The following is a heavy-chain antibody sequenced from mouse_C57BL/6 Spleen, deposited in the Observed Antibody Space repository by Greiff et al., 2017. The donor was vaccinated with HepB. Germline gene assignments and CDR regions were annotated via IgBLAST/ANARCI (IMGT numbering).Heavy chain of an antibody. CDR3: ARIFITTVVATRYYAMDY. D-gene: IGHD1-1*01. CDR2: IWWDDDK. J-gene: IGHJ4*01. Sequence: VTLKGSGPGILQPSQTLSLTCSFSGFSLSTFGMGVGWIRQPSGKGLEWLAHIWWDDDKYYNPALKSRLTISKDTSKNQVLLKIANVDTADTATSYCARIFITTVVATRYYAMDYWGQGTSVTVSS. V-gene: IGHV8-8*01. CDR1: GFSLSTFGMG.